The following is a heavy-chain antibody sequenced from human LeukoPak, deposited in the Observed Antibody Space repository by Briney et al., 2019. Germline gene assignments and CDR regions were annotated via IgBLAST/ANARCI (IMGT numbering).Heavy chain of an antibody. CDR3: AKDLRLSSGWYAEPPAFDY. V-gene: IGHV3-23*01. CDR2: ISGSGGST. D-gene: IGHD6-19*01. J-gene: IGHJ4*02. Sequence: GGSLRLSCAASGFTFSSYAMSWVRQAPGKGLEWVSAISGSGGSTYYADSVKGRFTISRDNSKNTLYPQMNSLRAEDTAVYYCAKDLRLSSGWYAEPPAFDYWGQGTLVTVSS. CDR1: GFTFSSYA.